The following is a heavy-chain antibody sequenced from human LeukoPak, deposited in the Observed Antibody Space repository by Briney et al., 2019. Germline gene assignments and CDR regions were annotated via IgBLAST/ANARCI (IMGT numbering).Heavy chain of an antibody. CDR2: ISSSGSNI. V-gene: IGHV3-48*04. CDR3: ARSSTTYYYDTSSHY. CDR1: GFTFSSYS. D-gene: IGHD3-22*01. Sequence: GGSLRLSCAASGFTFSSYSMNWVRQAPGKGLEWVSYISSSGSNIYYADSVKGRFTISRDNAKNSLYLQMNSLRAEDTAVYYCARSSTTYYYDTSSHYWGQGTLVSVSS. J-gene: IGHJ4*02.